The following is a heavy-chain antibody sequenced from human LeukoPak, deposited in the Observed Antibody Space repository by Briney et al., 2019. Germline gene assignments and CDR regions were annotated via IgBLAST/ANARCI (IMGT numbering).Heavy chain of an antibody. CDR3: ARGYEYYDILTGYYKVYYYYGMDV. J-gene: IGHJ6*02. Sequence: PGGSLRLSCAASGFTFSSYEMNWVRQAPGKGLEWVSYISSSGSTIYYADSVKGRFTISRDNAKNLLYLQMNSLRAEDTAVYYCARGYEYYDILTGYYKVYYYYGMDVWGQGTTVTVSS. V-gene: IGHV3-48*03. D-gene: IGHD3-9*01. CDR2: ISSSGSTI. CDR1: GFTFSSYE.